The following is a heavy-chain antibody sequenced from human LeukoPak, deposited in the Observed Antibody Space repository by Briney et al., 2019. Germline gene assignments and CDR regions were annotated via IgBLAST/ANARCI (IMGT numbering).Heavy chain of an antibody. CDR2: INPKSGGT. CDR1: GYTFTGYY. CDR3: ARGLRELLWFGEPWNWFDP. J-gene: IGHJ5*02. Sequence: GASVKVSCKASGYTFTGYYMHWVRQAPGQGLAWMGWINPKSGGTNYAQKFQGRVTMTRDTSTSTAYMELRSLRSDDTAVYYCARGLRELLWFGEPWNWFDPWGQGTLVTVSS. D-gene: IGHD3-10*01. V-gene: IGHV1-2*02.